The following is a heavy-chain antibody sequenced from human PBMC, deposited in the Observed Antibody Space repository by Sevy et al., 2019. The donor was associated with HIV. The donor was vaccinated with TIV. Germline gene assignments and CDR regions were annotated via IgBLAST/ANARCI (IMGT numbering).Heavy chain of an antibody. J-gene: IGHJ6*02. D-gene: IGHD3-22*01. Sequence: GGSLRLSCAASGFTFSSYSMNWVRQAPGKGLEWVSYISSSSSTIYYADSVEGRFTISRDNSKNSLYLQMNSLRAEDTAVYKCVKVPVYDSGSYRLYYFGTDVWGQGTTVTVSS. CDR1: GFTFSSYS. V-gene: IGHV3-48*01. CDR3: VKVPVYDSGSYRLYYFGTDV. CDR2: ISSSSSTI.